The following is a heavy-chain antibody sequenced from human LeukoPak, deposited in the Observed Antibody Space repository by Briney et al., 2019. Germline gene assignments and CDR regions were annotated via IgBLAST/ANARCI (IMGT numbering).Heavy chain of an antibody. V-gene: IGHV4-61*01. CDR3: ARGLTGRRTNWFDP. CDR1: GGSISSGSYY. CDR2: IYYSGST. Sequence: SQTLSLTCTVSGGSISSGSYYWSWIRQPPGKGLEWIGYIYYSGSTNYNPSLKSRVTISVDTSKNQFSLKLSSVTAADTAVYYCARGLTGRRTNWFDPWGQGTLVTVSS. J-gene: IGHJ5*02. D-gene: IGHD7-27*01.